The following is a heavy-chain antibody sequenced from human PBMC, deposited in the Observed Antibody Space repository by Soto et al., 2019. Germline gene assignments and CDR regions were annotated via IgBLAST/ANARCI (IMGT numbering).Heavy chain of an antibody. Sequence: QVQLVESGGGVVQPGRSLRLSCAASGFTFSSYGMHWVRQAPGKGLEWWAVIWYDGSNKYYADSVKGRFTISRDNSNNTLYLQMNSLRAEDTAVYYCARGEFDDSSGGFDYWGQGTLVTVSS. CDR3: ARGEFDDSSGGFDY. V-gene: IGHV3-33*01. CDR2: IWYDGSNK. J-gene: IGHJ4*02. CDR1: GFTFSSYG. D-gene: IGHD3-22*01.